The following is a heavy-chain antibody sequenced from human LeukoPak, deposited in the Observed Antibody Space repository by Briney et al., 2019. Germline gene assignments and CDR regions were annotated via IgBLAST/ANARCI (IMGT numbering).Heavy chain of an antibody. CDR1: GGSISSGSYY. V-gene: IGHV4-61*02. Sequence: PSQTLSLTCTVSGGSISSGSYYWSWIRQPAGTGLEWIGRIYTSGSTNYNPSLKSRVTISVDTSKNQFSLKLSSVTAADTAVYYRARGTGTRIHYYYYMDVWGKGTTVTVSS. J-gene: IGHJ6*03. CDR3: ARGTGTRIHYYYYMDV. D-gene: IGHD1-7*01. CDR2: IYTSGST.